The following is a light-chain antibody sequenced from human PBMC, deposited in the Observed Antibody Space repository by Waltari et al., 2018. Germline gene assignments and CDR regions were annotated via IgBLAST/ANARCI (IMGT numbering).Light chain of an antibody. V-gene: IGLV3-27*01. CDR1: VLTKKH. Sequence: SYELTQPSSVSVSPGQTAKITCPGDVLTKKHARWFQQKPGQAPVLLIYKDSERPSRIPERFSCSSSGATVTLTITVAQVEDEADYYCYSSTDNSGIFGGGTTLTVL. J-gene: IGLJ2*01. CDR3: YSSTDNSGI. CDR2: KDS.